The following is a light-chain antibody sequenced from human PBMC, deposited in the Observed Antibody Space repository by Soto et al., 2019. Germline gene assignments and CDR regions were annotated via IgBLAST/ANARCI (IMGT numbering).Light chain of an antibody. J-gene: IGLJ2*01. CDR1: NSDVGGYNY. V-gene: IGLV2-14*01. Sequence: QSALTQPASVSGSPGQSITISCTGTNSDVGGYNYVSWYQQNPGKAPKLMIYEVSNRPSAVSNRFSGSKSGSTASLTISGLQAEDEADYYCSSYTSSSTIAFGGETKLNVL. CDR3: SSYTSSSTIA. CDR2: EVS.